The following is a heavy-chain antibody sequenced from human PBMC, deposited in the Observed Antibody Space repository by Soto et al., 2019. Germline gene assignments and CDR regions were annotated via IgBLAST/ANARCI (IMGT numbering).Heavy chain of an antibody. CDR2: ISYDGSNK. CDR3: ARVWGIWVTGGMDV. CDR1: GFTFSSYA. D-gene: IGHD3-16*01. Sequence: QVQLVESGGGVVQPGRSLRLSCAASGFTFSSYAMHWVRQAPGKGLEWVAVISYDGSNKYYADSVKGRFTISRDNSKNTLYLQMNSLRAEDTAVYYCARVWGIWVTGGMDVW. J-gene: IGHJ6*01. V-gene: IGHV3-30-3*01.